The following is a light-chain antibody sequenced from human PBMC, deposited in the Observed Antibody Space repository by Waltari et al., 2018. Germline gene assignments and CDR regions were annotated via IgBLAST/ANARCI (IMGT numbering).Light chain of an antibody. V-gene: IGLV3-1*01. Sequence: SYELTQPPSVSVSPGQTASITCSGDKLGDNYACWYQQKPGQSPVLVIYQDSKRPSGIPERCSGSNARNTATLTISGAQAMDEADYYCQAWDSSTVVVGVGTKLTVL. CDR2: QDS. CDR3: QAWDSSTVV. CDR1: KLGDNY. J-gene: IGLJ2*01.